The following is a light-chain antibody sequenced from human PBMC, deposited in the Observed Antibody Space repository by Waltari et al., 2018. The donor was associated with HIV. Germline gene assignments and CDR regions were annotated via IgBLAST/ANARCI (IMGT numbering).Light chain of an antibody. CDR3: SSYSTITSLFV. V-gene: IGLV2-14*01. Sequence: QSALAQPASVSGSPGQSITLSCAGAVVDSGPEIYVSWYQQPPGRAPRLIIYMLSRRPSVVSDRFSGSSSGMSATLTISGLQSDDEAHYYCSSYSTITSLFVFGTGTRVTVL. CDR2: MLS. J-gene: IGLJ1*01. CDR1: VVDSGPEIY.